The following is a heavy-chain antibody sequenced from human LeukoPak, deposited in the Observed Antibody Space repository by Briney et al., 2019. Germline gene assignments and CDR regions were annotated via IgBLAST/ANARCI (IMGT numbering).Heavy chain of an antibody. Sequence: GSLRLSCKASGFSFSNYYMNRVRQAPGKGLEWLGEINHSGSTSNHNPSLKSRVTMSVDTSKNQFFLKLSSVTAADTAVYYCARDLRYDRIGFDLWGRGTLVTVSS. D-gene: IGHD5-12*01. J-gene: IGHJ2*01. CDR3: ARDLRYDRIGFDL. CDR2: INHSGST. V-gene: IGHV4-34*01. CDR1: GFSFSNYY.